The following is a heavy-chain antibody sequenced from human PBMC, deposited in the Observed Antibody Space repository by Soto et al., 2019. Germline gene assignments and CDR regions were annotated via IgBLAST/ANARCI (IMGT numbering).Heavy chain of an antibody. CDR1: GGSMSSNY. V-gene: IGHV4-59*01. Sequence: SETLPLTCTVSGGSMSSNYWSWIRQSPGKGLEWIGFVYYGGTNYNPSFESRVTMSVDTPKNQFSLELSSVTAADTAVYYCVSYRGAFYFDHWGQGALVTVYS. J-gene: IGHJ4*02. D-gene: IGHD4-4*01. CDR3: VSYRGAFYFDH. CDR2: VYYGGT.